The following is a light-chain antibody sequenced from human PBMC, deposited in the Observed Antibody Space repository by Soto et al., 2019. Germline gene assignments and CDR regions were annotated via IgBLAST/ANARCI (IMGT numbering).Light chain of an antibody. CDR3: QQYNSYSWKT. V-gene: IGKV1-5*01. CDR2: DVS. J-gene: IGKJ1*01. CDR1: RSIGDW. Sequence: DIQMTQSPPTLSASVGDRVAITCRASRSIGDWLAWYQQKPGRAPKLLISDVSRLESGVPSRFSGSGSGTEFTLTISSLQPDDFATYYCQQYNSYSWKTFGQGTKVDIK.